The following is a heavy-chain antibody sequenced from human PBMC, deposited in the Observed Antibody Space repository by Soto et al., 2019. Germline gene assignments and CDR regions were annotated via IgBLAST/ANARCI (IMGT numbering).Heavy chain of an antibody. D-gene: IGHD1-26*01. V-gene: IGHV3-30*18. J-gene: IGHJ4*02. CDR1: GFTFSSYG. CDR3: AKGSGIVGARTYFDY. Sequence: GGSLRLSCAASGFTFSSYGMHWVRQAPGKGLEWVAVISYDGSNKYYADSVKGRFTISRDNSKNTLYLQMNSLRAEDTAVYYCAKGSGIVGARTYFDYWGQGTLVTVSS. CDR2: ISYDGSNK.